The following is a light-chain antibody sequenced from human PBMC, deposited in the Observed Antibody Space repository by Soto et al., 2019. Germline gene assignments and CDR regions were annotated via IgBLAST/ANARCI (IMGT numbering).Light chain of an antibody. J-gene: IGLJ1*01. CDR3: SSRTSTSTDV. V-gene: IGLV2-14*01. CDR1: SSDIGASKF. Sequence: QSALTQPASVSGSPGQSITISCTGTSSDIGASKFVSWYQQHPGKAPKLMISEVANRPSGVPDRFSGSKSGNTASLTISGLQAEDEADYYCSSRTSTSTDVFGPGTKVTVL. CDR2: EVA.